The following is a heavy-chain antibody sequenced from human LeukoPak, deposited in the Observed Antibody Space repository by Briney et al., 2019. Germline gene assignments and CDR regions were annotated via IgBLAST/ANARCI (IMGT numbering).Heavy chain of an antibody. CDR1: GGSFSGYY. Sequence: SETLSLTCAVYGGSFSGYYWSWIRQPPGKGLEWIGEINHSGSTNYNPSLKSRVTISVDTSKNQFSLKLSSVTAADTAVYYCASGGALWFGELLDYWGQGTLVTVSS. V-gene: IGHV4-34*01. CDR2: INHSGST. CDR3: ASGGALWFGELLDY. D-gene: IGHD3-10*01. J-gene: IGHJ4*02.